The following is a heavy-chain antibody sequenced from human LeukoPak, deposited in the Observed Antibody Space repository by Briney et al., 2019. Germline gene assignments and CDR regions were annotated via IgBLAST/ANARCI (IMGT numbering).Heavy chain of an antibody. D-gene: IGHD3-22*01. CDR1: GGSFSGYY. CDR3: ARGYSSGYYYDYYYYYMDV. V-gene: IGHV4-34*01. J-gene: IGHJ6*03. CDR2: INHSGST. Sequence: KPSETLSLTCGVYGGSFSGYYWSWLRQPPGKGLEWIGEINHSGSTNYNPSLKSRVSISVDTSKKEFSLKLSSVTAADTAVYYCARGYSSGYYYDYYYYYMDVWGKGTTVTVSS.